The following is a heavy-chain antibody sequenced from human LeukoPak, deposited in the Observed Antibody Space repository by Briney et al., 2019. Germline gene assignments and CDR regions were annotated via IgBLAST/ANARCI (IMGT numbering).Heavy chain of an antibody. D-gene: IGHD2-2*01. V-gene: IGHV3-30*04. J-gene: IGHJ3*01. CDR3: ARGYSSSPWLAFDL. Sequence: GRSLRLSCAASGFTFSSYAMPWVRQAPGKGLEWVAIISYDGSNKYYADSVKGRFTISRDNSKNTLYLQMNSLRAEDTAVYYCARGYSSSPWLAFDLWGQGTMDTVSS. CDR1: GFTFSSYA. CDR2: ISYDGSNK.